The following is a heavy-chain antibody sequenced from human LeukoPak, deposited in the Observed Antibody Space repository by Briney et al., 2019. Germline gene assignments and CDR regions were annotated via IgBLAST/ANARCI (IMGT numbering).Heavy chain of an antibody. J-gene: IGHJ6*02. D-gene: IGHD3-22*01. Sequence: GRSLRLSCAASGFTFSSYAMHWVRQAPGKGLEWVSVIYSGGSTYYADSVKGRFTISRDNSKNTLYLQMNSLRAEDTAVYYCARVGITMRFYGMDVWGQGTTVTVSS. V-gene: IGHV3-53*01. CDR3: ARVGITMRFYGMDV. CDR2: IYSGGST. CDR1: GFTFSSYA.